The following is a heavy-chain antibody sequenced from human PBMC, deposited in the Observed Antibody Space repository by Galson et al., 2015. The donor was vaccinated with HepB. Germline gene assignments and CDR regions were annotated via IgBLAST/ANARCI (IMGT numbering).Heavy chain of an antibody. V-gene: IGHV1-18*04. J-gene: IGHJ4*02. CDR3: ARASGWNYYFDY. CDR2: ISTYNGNT. CDR1: GYTFTSSI. D-gene: IGHD6-19*01. Sequence: SVKVSCKASGYTFTSSIITGVRQAPGQGLEWMAWISTYNGNTNYAQNLQGRVTLTTDTSTSTAYMELRSLRSDDTAVYYCARASGWNYYFDYWGQGTLVTVSS.